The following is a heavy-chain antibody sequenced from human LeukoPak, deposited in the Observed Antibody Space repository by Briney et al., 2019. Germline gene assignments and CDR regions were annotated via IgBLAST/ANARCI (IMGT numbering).Heavy chain of an antibody. J-gene: IGHJ4*02. D-gene: IGHD3-10*01. Sequence: PGGSLRLSCAASGFTFSIYAMSWVRQAPGKGLEWVSSISGSTVDTHYADFVKGRFTISRDNSKNTVYLQMNSLRAEDTAVYYCAKDSDPYGSGSLGYWGQGILVTVSS. CDR1: GFTFSIYA. V-gene: IGHV3-23*01. CDR2: ISGSTVDT. CDR3: AKDSDPYGSGSLGY.